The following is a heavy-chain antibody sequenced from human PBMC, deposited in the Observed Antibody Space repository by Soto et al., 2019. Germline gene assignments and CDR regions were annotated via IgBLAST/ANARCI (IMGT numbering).Heavy chain of an antibody. CDR3: ASEKYYYDSSGYYHPGYFDY. Sequence: GGSLRLSCAASGFTVSSNYMSWVRQAPGQGLEWVSVIYSGGSTYYADSVKGRFTISRDNSKNTLYVQMNSLRAEDTAVYYCASEKYYYDSSGYYHPGYFDYWGQGTLVTVSS. CDR1: GFTVSSNY. D-gene: IGHD3-22*01. CDR2: IYSGGST. J-gene: IGHJ4*02. V-gene: IGHV3-53*01.